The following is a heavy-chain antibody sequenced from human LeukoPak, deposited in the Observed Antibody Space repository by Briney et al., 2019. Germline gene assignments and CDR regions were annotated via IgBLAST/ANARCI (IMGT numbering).Heavy chain of an antibody. J-gene: IGHJ4*02. Sequence: GGSLRLSCAASGFTFSSYAMHWVRQAPGKGLEWVAVISYDGSNKYYADSVKGRFTISRDNSKNTLYLQMYSLRAEDTAVYYCARGFNGDPIYYFDYWGQGTLVTVSS. V-gene: IGHV3-30-3*01. CDR3: ARGFNGDPIYYFDY. D-gene: IGHD4-17*01. CDR2: ISYDGSNK. CDR1: GFTFSSYA.